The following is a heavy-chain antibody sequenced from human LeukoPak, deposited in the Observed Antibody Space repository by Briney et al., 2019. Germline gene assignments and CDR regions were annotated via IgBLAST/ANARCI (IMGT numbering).Heavy chain of an antibody. CDR3: AREESGGYFDY. J-gene: IGHJ4*02. Sequence: ASVKVSCKVSGYTLTELSTHWVRQAPGQGLEWMGLINPTGTSTNYAQKFRGRVTMTRDTSTTTVYMELSSLRSEDTAVYYCAREESGGYFDYWGQGALVTVSS. CDR1: GYTLTELS. V-gene: IGHV1-46*01. D-gene: IGHD2-8*02. CDR2: INPTGTST.